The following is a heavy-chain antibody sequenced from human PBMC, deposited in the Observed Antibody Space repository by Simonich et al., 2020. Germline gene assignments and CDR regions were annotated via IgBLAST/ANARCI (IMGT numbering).Heavy chain of an antibody. V-gene: IGHV1-2*06. Sequence: GAEVKKPGASVKVSCKASGYTFTGYYMDWMRQAPGQGREWMGRINPNSGGTNYAQKFQGRVTMTRDTSISTAYMELSRLRSDDTAGYYCARVPGIYYYYGMDVWGQGTTVTVSS. CDR1: GYTFTGYY. D-gene: IGHD3-10*01. CDR2: INPNSGGT. CDR3: ARVPGIYYYYGMDV. J-gene: IGHJ6*02.